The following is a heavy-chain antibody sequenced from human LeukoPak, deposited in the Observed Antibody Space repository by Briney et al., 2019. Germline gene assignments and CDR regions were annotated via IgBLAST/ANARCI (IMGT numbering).Heavy chain of an antibody. D-gene: IGHD2-15*01. CDR2: ISGDNPGT. J-gene: IGHJ4*02. V-gene: IGHV3-23*01. CDR3: AKASVGHCSGAFCYHFDS. CDR1: GFTFSPYA. Sequence: GGSLTLSCEASGFTFSPYAMSWVCQTPGKGLEWVAAISGDNPGTYHASSVRGRFTISRDNSKNTVHLQMNGLRAEDAAIYYCAKASVGHCSGAFCYHFDSWGQGTLVTVSS.